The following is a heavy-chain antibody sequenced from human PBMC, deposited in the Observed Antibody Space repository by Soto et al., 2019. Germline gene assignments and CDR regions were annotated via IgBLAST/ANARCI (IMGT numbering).Heavy chain of an antibody. CDR1: GYTFTSYG. Sequence: ASVKVSCKASGYTFTSYGISWVRQAPGQGLEWMGWISAYNGNTNYAQKLQGRVTMTTDTSTSTAYMELRSLRSDDTAVYYCARDTSGYGDYGCSVYWGQGTLVTVSS. V-gene: IGHV1-18*01. CDR3: ARDTSGYGDYGCSVY. CDR2: ISAYNGNT. J-gene: IGHJ4*02. D-gene: IGHD4-17*01.